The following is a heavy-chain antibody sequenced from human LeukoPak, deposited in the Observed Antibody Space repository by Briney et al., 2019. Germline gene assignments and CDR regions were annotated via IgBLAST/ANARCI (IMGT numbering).Heavy chain of an antibody. V-gene: IGHV7-4-1*02. D-gene: IGHD5-18*01. CDR2: INTNTGTP. CDR1: GYTFNTCA. CDR3: ARRQYTYGQYYFDY. J-gene: IGHJ4*02. Sequence: GASVKVSCKASGYTFNTCAITWVRQAPGQGLEWMGRINTNTGTPTFAQGFTGRIVFSVDSSVSTAYLQITSLEAEDTAVYYCARRQYTYGQYYFDYWGQGTLVTVSS.